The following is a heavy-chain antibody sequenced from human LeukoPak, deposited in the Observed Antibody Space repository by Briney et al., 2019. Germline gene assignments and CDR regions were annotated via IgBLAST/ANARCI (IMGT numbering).Heavy chain of an antibody. CDR3: AKAPLSRFDY. Sequence: PGGSLRLSCAASGFTVSSNYMSWVRQAPGKGLEWVSAISGSGGSTYYADSVKGRFTISRDNSKNTLYLQMNSLRAEDTAVYYCAKAPLSRFDYWGQGTLVTVSS. CDR1: GFTVSSNY. V-gene: IGHV3-23*01. CDR2: ISGSGGST. J-gene: IGHJ4*02.